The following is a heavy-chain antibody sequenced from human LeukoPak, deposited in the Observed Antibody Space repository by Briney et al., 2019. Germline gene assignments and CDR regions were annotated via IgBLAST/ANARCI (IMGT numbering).Heavy chain of an antibody. V-gene: IGHV4-39*07. CDR3: AGDRIVAAAVTVWFDP. CDR1: GGSISSSSYY. CDR2: IHYSGST. J-gene: IGHJ5*02. Sequence: SETLSLTCTVSGGSISSSSYYWGWIRQPPGKGLEWIGSIHYSGSTNYNPSLKSRVTISVDTSKNQFSLKLSSVTAADTAVYYCAGDRIVAAAVTVWFDPWGQGTLVTVSS. D-gene: IGHD6-13*01.